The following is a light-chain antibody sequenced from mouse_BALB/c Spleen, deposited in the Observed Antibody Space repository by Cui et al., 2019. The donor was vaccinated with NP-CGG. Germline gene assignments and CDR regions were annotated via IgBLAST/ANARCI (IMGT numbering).Light chain of an antibody. J-gene: IGLJ1*01. CDR2: GTN. CDR3: ALWYSNHWV. V-gene: IGLV1*01. Sequence: QAVVTQESALTTSPGEQVTLTCRSNTGAVTTSNYANWVQEKPDHLFTGLIGGTNNRAPGVPARFSGSLIGDKAALTITGAQTEDEAIYFCALWYSNHWVFGGGTKLTVL. CDR1: TGAVTTSNY.